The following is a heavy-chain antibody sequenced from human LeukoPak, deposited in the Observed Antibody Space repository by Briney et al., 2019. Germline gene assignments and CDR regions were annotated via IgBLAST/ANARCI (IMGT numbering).Heavy chain of an antibody. CDR1: GGSISSYY. V-gene: IGHV4-59*01. D-gene: IGHD3-10*01. CDR2: IYSSGST. CDR3: ARADPNASGYFYRFNWFDP. J-gene: IGHJ5*02. Sequence: SETLSLTCTVSGGSISSYYWNWVRQPPGKGLEWIGNIYSSGSTDYNPSLKRRVTISLDTSKFQFSLRLNSVTAADTAVYYCARADPNASGYFYRFNWFDPWGQGTLVTVSS.